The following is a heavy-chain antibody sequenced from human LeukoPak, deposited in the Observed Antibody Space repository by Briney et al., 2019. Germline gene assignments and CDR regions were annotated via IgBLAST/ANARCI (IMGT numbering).Heavy chain of an antibody. V-gene: IGHV3-15*01. CDR2: LKSKTDGGTT. D-gene: IGHD4-17*01. J-gene: IGHJ4*02. CDR3: TTGKYGDYYFDN. CDR1: GFTFSNAW. Sequence: PGGSLRLSCAASGFTFSNAWMTWVRQPARKRLEWVGRLKSKTDGGTTDYAAPVKGRFTISRDDSKNTLYLQMNSLKTEDTAVYYCTTGKYGDYYFDNWGQGTLVTVSS.